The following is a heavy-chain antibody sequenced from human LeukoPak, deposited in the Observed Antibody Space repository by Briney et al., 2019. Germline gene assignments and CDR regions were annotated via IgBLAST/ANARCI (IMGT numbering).Heavy chain of an antibody. V-gene: IGHV5-51*01. Sequence: GESLKISCKGSGYSFTSYWIGWVRPMPRKSLEWMGIIYPGDSDTRYSPSFQGQVTISADKSISTAYLQWSSLKASDTAMYYCARGDYSKAFDYWGQGTLVTVSS. CDR2: IYPGDSDT. J-gene: IGHJ4*02. CDR1: GYSFTSYW. CDR3: ARGDYSKAFDY. D-gene: IGHD4-11*01.